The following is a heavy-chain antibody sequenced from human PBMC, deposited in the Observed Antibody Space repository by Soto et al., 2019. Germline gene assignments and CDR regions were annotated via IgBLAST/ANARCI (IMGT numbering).Heavy chain of an antibody. V-gene: IGHV4-59*01. D-gene: IGHD3-16*02. CDR2: IYYSGRT. J-gene: IGHJ4*02. CDR1: GGSFSDYQ. CDR3: ARMRGLGVISPYFDY. Sequence: QVQLQESGPGLVRPSETLSLTCSVSGGSFSDYQWNWIRQSPGKGLEGIGYIYYSGRTNYNPYLKSRVTISLDTSTKQFSLRLRSVTAADTAVYYCARMRGLGVISPYFDYWGQGTLVTVSS.